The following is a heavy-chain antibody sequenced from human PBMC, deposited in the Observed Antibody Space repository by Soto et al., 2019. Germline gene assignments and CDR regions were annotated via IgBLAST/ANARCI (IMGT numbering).Heavy chain of an antibody. CDR3: VRALYDGSGYYYCDC. J-gene: IGHJ4*02. CDR2: TRKEVDSYTT. D-gene: IGHD3-22*01. Sequence: GGSLRLSCAASGFIFSDYYMDWVRQAPGKGLEWVGRTRKEVDSYTTEYVASVKGRFTISRDASKNSLYLQMNSLKTEDTAVYYCVRALYDGSGYYYCDCWGQGTLVTVSS. V-gene: IGHV3-72*01. CDR1: GFIFSDYY.